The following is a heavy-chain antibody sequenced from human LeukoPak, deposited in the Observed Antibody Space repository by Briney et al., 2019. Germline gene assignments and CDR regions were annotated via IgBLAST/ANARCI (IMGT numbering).Heavy chain of an antibody. Sequence: PGRSLRLSCVVSGFTFDDHSMHWVRQAPGKGLEWVSGISWSGGTLGYADSVKGRFTISRDNAKNSLYLQMNSLRAGDTAVYYCAAGAMAFIDYWGQGTLVTVSS. D-gene: IGHD5-18*01. CDR1: GFTFDDHS. V-gene: IGHV3-9*01. J-gene: IGHJ4*02. CDR3: AAGAMAFIDY. CDR2: ISWSGGTL.